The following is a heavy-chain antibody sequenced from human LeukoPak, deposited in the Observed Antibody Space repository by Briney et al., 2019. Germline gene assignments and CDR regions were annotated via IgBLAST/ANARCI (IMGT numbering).Heavy chain of an antibody. Sequence: GGSLRLSCAASGFTFSSYWMSWVRQAPGKGLEWVANIKQDGSEKYYVDSVKGRFTISRDNAKNSLYLQMNSLRAEDTAVYYCARGKSILLWFGEKVNRFDPWGQGTLVTVSS. D-gene: IGHD3-10*01. J-gene: IGHJ5*02. CDR2: IKQDGSEK. CDR3: ARGKSILLWFGEKVNRFDP. CDR1: GFTFSSYW. V-gene: IGHV3-7*01.